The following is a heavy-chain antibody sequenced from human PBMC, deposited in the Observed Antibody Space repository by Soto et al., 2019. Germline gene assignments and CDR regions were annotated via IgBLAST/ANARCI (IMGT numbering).Heavy chain of an antibody. Sequence: QVQLQQWGAGLLKPSETLSLTCAVYGGSFSGYYWSWIRQPPGKGLEWIGEINHSGSTNYNPSLKGRVTISVDTSKNQCSLKLSSVTAADTAVYYCARLTRIAVAGTPFDYWCQGTLVTVSS. CDR3: ARLTRIAVAGTPFDY. CDR2: INHSGST. CDR1: GGSFSGYY. J-gene: IGHJ4*02. D-gene: IGHD6-19*01. V-gene: IGHV4-34*01.